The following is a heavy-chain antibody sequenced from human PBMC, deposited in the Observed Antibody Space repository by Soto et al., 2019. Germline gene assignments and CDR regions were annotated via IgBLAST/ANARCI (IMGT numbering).Heavy chain of an antibody. Sequence: QITLRESGPTLVKPTQTLTLTCTFSGFSLTTTVVGVGWIRQSPGKAPEWLALIYGDDDKRYTPSLKSRLTITKDTSKTQVVLKMTTVDPVDTATYFCAPAPFTFGGVIGFDYWGQGTLVTVSS. CDR1: GFSLTTTVVG. CDR2: IYGDDDK. V-gene: IGHV2-5*02. CDR3: APAPFTFGGVIGFDY. J-gene: IGHJ4*02. D-gene: IGHD3-16*02.